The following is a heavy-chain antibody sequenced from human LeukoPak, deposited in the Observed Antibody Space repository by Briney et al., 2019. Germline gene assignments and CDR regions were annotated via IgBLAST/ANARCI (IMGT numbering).Heavy chain of an antibody. CDR1: GFSISSGYY. J-gene: IGHJ3*02. CDR3: ARQLTVAGDAFDI. D-gene: IGHD6-13*01. CDR2: IYHSGST. V-gene: IGHV4-38-2*01. Sequence: SETLSLTCAVSGFSISSGYYWGWIRQPPGKGLEWIGRIYHSGSTYYNPSLKSRVTISVDTSKNHFSLNLSSVTAADTAVYYCARQLTVAGDAFDIWGQGTMVTVSS.